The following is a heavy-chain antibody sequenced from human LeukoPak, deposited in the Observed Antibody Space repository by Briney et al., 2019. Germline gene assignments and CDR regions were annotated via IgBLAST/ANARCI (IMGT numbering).Heavy chain of an antibody. CDR2: INPNSGDT. CDR1: GYTFTGYY. V-gene: IGHV1-2*06. J-gene: IGHJ4*02. D-gene: IGHD2-2*01. CDR3: ARDLPHNLGVPAAMNDY. Sequence: ASVKVSCKASGYTFTGYYMHWVRHAPGQGLEWMGRINPNSGDTNYAQTFQGRVNITRDTPISTAYMELSRLRSDDTAVYYCARDLPHNLGVPAAMNDYWGQGTLVAVSS.